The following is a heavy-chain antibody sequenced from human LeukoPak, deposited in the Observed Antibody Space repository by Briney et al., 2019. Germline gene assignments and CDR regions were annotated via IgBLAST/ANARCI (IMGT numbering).Heavy chain of an antibody. D-gene: IGHD3-22*01. J-gene: IGHJ4*02. CDR2: IYPGDSDT. V-gene: IGHV5-51*01. CDR1: GYSFTDYW. CDR3: ARLFRAYYDSSGYYWDSYYFDY. Sequence: GESLKISCKTSGYSFTDYWIGWVRQMPGKGLEWMGIIYPGDSDTRYSPSFQGQVTISADKSISTAYLQWSSLKASDTAMYYCARLFRAYYDSSGYYWDSYYFDYWGQGTLVTVSS.